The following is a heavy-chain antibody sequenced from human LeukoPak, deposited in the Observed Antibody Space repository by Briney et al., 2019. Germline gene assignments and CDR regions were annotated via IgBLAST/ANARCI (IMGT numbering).Heavy chain of an antibody. D-gene: IGHD3-22*01. Sequence: SVKVSCKASGGTFSSYAISWVRQAPGQGLEWMGGIIPIFGTANYAQKFQGRVTITADESTSTAYMELSSLRSEDTAVYYRAIAGGYYYDSSGYYLDYWGQGTLVTVSS. V-gene: IGHV1-69*13. J-gene: IGHJ4*02. CDR1: GGTFSSYA. CDR2: IIPIFGTA. CDR3: AIAGGYYYDSSGYYLDY.